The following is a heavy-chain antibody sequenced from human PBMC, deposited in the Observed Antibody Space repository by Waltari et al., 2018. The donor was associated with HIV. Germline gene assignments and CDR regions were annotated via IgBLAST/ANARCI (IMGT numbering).Heavy chain of an antibody. Sequence: QVQLQQWGAGLLKPSETLSLTCAVYGGSFSGYYWSWIRQPPGKGLEWIGEINHSGSTNYNPSLKSRVTISVDTSKNQFSLKLSSVTAADTAVYYCARRQLWLNYYFDYWGQGTLVTVSS. CDR2: INHSGST. D-gene: IGHD5-18*01. CDR3: ARRQLWLNYYFDY. CDR1: GGSFSGYY. V-gene: IGHV4-34*01. J-gene: IGHJ4*02.